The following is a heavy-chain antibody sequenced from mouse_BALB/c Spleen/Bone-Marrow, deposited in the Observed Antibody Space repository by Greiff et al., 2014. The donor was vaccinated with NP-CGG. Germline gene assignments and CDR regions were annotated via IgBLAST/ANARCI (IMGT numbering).Heavy chain of an antibody. CDR3: ARYYGSSHYAMDY. V-gene: IGHV3-2*02. CDR1: GYSITSDYA. CDR2: ISYSGST. Sequence: VQLQQPGPGLVKPSQSLSLTCTVPGYSITSDYAWNWIRQFPGNKLEWMGYISYSGSTSYNPSLKSRISITRDTSKNQFFLQLKSVTTEDTATYYCARYYGSSHYAMDYWGQGTSVTVSS. D-gene: IGHD1-1*01. J-gene: IGHJ4*01.